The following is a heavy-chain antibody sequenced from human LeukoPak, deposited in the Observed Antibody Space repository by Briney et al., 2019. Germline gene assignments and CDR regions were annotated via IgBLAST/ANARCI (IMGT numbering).Heavy chain of an antibody. J-gene: IGHJ4*02. CDR2: ISAYNGNT. CDR3: ARDRGVTTVTIFDY. CDR1: GYTFTSYG. Sequence: GASVKVSCKASGYTFTSYGISWARQAPGQGLEWMGWISAYNGNTNYAQKLQGRVTMTTDTATSTAYMELRSLRSDDTAVYYCARDRGVTTVTIFDYWGQGTLVTVYS. V-gene: IGHV1-18*01. D-gene: IGHD4-17*01.